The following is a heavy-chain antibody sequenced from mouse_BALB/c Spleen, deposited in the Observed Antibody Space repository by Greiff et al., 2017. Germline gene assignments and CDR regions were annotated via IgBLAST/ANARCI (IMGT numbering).Heavy chain of an antibody. Sequence: VQLKQSGPELVKPGASVKVSCKASGYAFTSYNMYWVKQSHGKSLEWIGYIDPYNGGTSYDQKFKGKATLTVDKSSSTAYMQLNSLTSEDSAVYYCARGDYYGPYAMDYWGQGTSVTVSS. J-gene: IGHJ4*01. CDR1: GYAFTSYN. CDR3: ARGDYYGPYAMDY. V-gene: IGHV1S135*01. D-gene: IGHD1-2*01. CDR2: IDPYNGGT.